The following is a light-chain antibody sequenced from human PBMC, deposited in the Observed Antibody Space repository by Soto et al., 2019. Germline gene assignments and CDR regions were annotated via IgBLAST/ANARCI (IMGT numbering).Light chain of an antibody. Sequence: QSVLTQPPSVSGAPGQRVTISCTGSSSNIGAGHDVHWYQQLPGTAPKLVIYANTNRPSGVPDRFSGSKSGTSASLAITGLQTEDEADYHCQSYDSSLSGSRVFGGGTKVTVL. CDR2: ANT. J-gene: IGLJ3*02. CDR3: QSYDSSLSGSRV. V-gene: IGLV1-40*01. CDR1: SSNIGAGHD.